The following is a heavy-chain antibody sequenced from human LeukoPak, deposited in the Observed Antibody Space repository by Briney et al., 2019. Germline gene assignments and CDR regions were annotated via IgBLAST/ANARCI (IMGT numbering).Heavy chain of an antibody. J-gene: IGHJ5*02. V-gene: IGHV4-61*02. D-gene: IGHD6-13*01. CDR3: ARIYSSSWFLNWFDP. CDR2: IYNSGST. Sequence: SQTLSLTCTVSGGSISSGSYYWNWIRQPAGKGLEWIGRIYNSGSTNYNPSLKSRVTISVDTSKNQFSLKLNSVTAADTAVYYCARIYSSSWFLNWFDPWGQGTLVTVSS. CDR1: GGSISSGSYY.